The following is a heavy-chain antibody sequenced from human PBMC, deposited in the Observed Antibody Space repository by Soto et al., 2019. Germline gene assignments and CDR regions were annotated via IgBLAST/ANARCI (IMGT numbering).Heavy chain of an antibody. Sequence: QVQLVESGGGVVQPGRSLRLSCAASGFSFSISPMHWVRQAPGKGPEWVALISYDGTNKFYADSVKGRFTISRDKSKSTLYLQVDSLGPEDAAVYYCARDPKTSGGQHWAFNYFDSWGQGTLVTVSS. CDR3: ARDPKTSGGQHWAFNYFDS. J-gene: IGHJ4*02. V-gene: IGHV3-30-3*01. CDR2: ISYDGTNK. CDR1: GFSFSISP. D-gene: IGHD7-27*01.